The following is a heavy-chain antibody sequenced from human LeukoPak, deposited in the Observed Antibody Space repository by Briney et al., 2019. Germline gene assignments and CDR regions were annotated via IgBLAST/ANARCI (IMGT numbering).Heavy chain of an antibody. Sequence: SETLSLTCTVSGDSTGNYYWSWIRQPAGRGLEWIGRTESSGITYYNPSLKSRVTMSVDTSKNHISLELNSVTAADTALYYCARDLRPGYYDSTRSLDYWGQGTLVTVSS. D-gene: IGHD3-22*01. V-gene: IGHV4-4*07. CDR3: ARDLRPGYYDSTRSLDY. CDR1: GDSTGNYY. CDR2: TESSGIT. J-gene: IGHJ4*02.